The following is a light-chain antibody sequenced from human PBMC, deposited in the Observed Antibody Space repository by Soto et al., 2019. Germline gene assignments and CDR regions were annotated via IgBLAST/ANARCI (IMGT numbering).Light chain of an antibody. V-gene: IGLV2-14*01. Sequence: QSVLTQAASVSGSPGEALAISCTGTSSDVGGYKYVSWYQQHPGKAPKLMIYDVSNRPSGVSDRFSGSKSGNTASLTISGLQAEDEADYYCTSYTSSSTYVFGTGTKVTVL. CDR3: TSYTSSSTYV. J-gene: IGLJ1*01. CDR1: SSDVGGYKY. CDR2: DVS.